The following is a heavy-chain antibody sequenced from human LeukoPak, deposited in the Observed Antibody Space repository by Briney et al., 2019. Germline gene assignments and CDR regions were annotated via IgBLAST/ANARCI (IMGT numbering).Heavy chain of an antibody. Sequence: GASVKVSCKASGYTFTTYAIHWVRQAPGQGLEWMGIINPSGGSTSYAQKFQGRVTMTRDTSTSTVYMELSSLRSEDTAVYYCATRGYSYGPLDYWGQGTLVTVSS. J-gene: IGHJ4*02. D-gene: IGHD5-18*01. CDR1: GYTFTTYA. CDR2: INPSGGST. V-gene: IGHV1-46*01. CDR3: ATRGYSYGPLDY.